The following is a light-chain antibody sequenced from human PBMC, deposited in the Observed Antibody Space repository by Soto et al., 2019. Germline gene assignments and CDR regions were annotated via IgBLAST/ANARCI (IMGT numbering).Light chain of an antibody. CDR1: QSVLYSSNNKNY. CDR3: QHYYSTPQN. CDR2: LAS. Sequence: DIVMTQSPDSLAVSLGERATINCKSSQSVLYSSNNKNYLAWYQQKPGQPPKLLIYLASTRESGVPDRFSGSGSGTDFTLTISSLQAEDVAVYYCQHYYSTPQNFGQGTRLEIK. V-gene: IGKV4-1*01. J-gene: IGKJ5*01.